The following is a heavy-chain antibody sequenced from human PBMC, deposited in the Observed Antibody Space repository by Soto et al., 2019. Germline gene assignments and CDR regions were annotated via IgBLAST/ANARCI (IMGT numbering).Heavy chain of an antibody. CDR3: ARDFSVVVVTKAYKGFDP. D-gene: IGHD2-15*01. J-gene: IGHJ5*02. CDR2: IGYDGSNK. V-gene: IGHV3-33*01. CDR1: GFTFSSYG. Sequence: QVQLVESGGGVVQPGRSLRLSCAASGFTFSSYGMHWVRQAPGKGLEWVAVIGYDGSNKYNADSVKGRFTISRDNSENTLYLQMNSLRAEDMAIYYCARDFSVVVVTKAYKGFDPWGQGTLVTVSS.